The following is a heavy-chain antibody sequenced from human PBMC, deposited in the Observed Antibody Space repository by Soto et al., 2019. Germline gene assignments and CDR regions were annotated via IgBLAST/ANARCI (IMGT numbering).Heavy chain of an antibody. D-gene: IGHD3-22*01. Sequence: QVQLVESGGGVVQPGMSLRLSCAASGFNFRGFGMHWVRLAPGKGLEWVAVISYDGRNGFYADSVKGRFTVSRDNSKNNLFLQMNSLRAEDTAVYYCVKDKDYYGNFYSWGQGTLVTVSS. V-gene: IGHV3-30*18. CDR1: GFNFRGFG. CDR3: VKDKDYYGNFYS. J-gene: IGHJ4*02. CDR2: ISYDGRNG.